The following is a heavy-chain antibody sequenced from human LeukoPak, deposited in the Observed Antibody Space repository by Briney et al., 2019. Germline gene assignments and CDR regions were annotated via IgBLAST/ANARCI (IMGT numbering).Heavy chain of an antibody. CDR3: ARVVWVTTARWFDP. V-gene: IGHV4-31*03. D-gene: IGHD4-17*01. J-gene: IGHJ5*02. CDR1: GGSISSGGYY. CDR2: IYYSGST. Sequence: TSETLSLTCTVSGGSISSGGYYWSWIRQHPGKGLEWIGYIYYSGSTYYNPSLKSRVTISVDTSKNQFSLKLSSVTAADTAVYYCARVVWVTTARWFDPWGQGTLVTVSS.